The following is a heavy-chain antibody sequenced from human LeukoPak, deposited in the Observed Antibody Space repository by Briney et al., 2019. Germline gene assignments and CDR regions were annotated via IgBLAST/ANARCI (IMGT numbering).Heavy chain of an antibody. CDR3: ARIITMIVVAPPYFDY. V-gene: IGHV4-38-2*02. CDR2: IYHSGST. D-gene: IGHD3-22*01. J-gene: IGHJ4*02. CDR1: GYSISSGYY. Sequence: SETLSLTCTVSGYSISSGYYWGWIRQPPGRGLEWIGSIYHSGSTYYNPSLKSRVTISVDTSKNQFSLKLTSVTAADTAVYYCARIITMIVVAPPYFDYWGQGTLVTVSS.